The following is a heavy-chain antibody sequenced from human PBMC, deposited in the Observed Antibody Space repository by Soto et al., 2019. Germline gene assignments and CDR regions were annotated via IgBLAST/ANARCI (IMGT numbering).Heavy chain of an antibody. CDR3: AGDESIAAASYYYYYMDV. CDR1: GLTVSGKY. V-gene: IGHV3-7*01. Sequence: GGSLRLSCVASGLTVSGKYMTWVRQAPGKGLEWVANIKQDGSEKYYVDSVKGRFTISRDNAKNSLYLQMNSLRAEDTAVYYCAGDESIAAASYYYYYMDVWGKGTTVTVSS. D-gene: IGHD6-13*01. CDR2: IKQDGSEK. J-gene: IGHJ6*03.